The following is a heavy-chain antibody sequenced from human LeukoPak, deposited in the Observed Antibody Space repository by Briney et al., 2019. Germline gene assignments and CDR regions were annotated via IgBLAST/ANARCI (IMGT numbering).Heavy chain of an antibody. J-gene: IGHJ4*02. V-gene: IGHV3-9*01. CDR3: AKALDYYDSSGHPGGLYYFDY. CDR2: ISWNSGSI. Sequence: GRSLRLSCAASGFTFDDYAMHWVRQAPGKGLEWVSGISWNSGSIGYADSVKGRFTISRDNAKNSLYLQMNSLRAEDTALYYCAKALDYYDSSGHPGGLYYFDYWGQGTLVTVSS. CDR1: GFTFDDYA. D-gene: IGHD3-22*01.